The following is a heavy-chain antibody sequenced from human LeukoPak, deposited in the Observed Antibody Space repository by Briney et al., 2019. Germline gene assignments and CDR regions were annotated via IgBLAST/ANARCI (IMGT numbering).Heavy chain of an antibody. CDR2: INHSGST. D-gene: IGHD3-3*01. CDR3: ASRYFWSGYYLGPHFDY. V-gene: IGHV4-34*01. CDR1: GGSFSGYY. J-gene: IGHJ4*02. Sequence: SETLSLTCAVYGGSFSGYYWSWIRQPPGKGLEWIGEINHSGSTNYNPSLKSRVTISVDTSKNQFSLKLSSVTAADTAVYYCASRYFWSGYYLGPHFDYWGQGTLVTVSS.